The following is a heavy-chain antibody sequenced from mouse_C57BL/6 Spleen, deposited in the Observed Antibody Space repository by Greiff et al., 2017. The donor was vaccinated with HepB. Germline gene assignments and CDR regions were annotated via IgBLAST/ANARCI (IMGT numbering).Heavy chain of an antibody. V-gene: IGHV1-80*01. J-gene: IGHJ2*01. CDR1: GYAFSSYW. CDR2: IYPGDGDT. D-gene: IGHD4-1*01. Sequence: VQLQESGAELVKPGASVKISCKASGYAFSSYWMNWVKQRPGKGLEWIGQIYPGDGDTNYNGKFKGKATLTADKSSSTAYMQLSSLTSEDSAVYFCARSFLTGPYYFDYWGQGTTLTVSS. CDR3: ARSFLTGPYYFDY.